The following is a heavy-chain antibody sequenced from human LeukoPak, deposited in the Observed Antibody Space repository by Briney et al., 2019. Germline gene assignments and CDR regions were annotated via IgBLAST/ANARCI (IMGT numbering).Heavy chain of an antibody. D-gene: IGHD2-2*02. CDR3: ANILPQNSHCSSTSCYNAFDI. CDR1: GFTFSSYG. J-gene: IGHJ3*02. V-gene: IGHV3-30*02. Sequence: GGSLRLSCAASGFTFSSYGMHWVRQAPGKGLEWVAFIRYDGSNKYYADSVKGRFTISRDNSKNTLYLQMNSLRAEDTAVYYCANILPQNSHCSSTSCYNAFDIWGQGTVVTVSS. CDR2: IRYDGSNK.